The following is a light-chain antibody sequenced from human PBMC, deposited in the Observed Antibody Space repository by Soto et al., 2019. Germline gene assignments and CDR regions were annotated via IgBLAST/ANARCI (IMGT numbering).Light chain of an antibody. CDR1: QTVSSSS. V-gene: IGKV3-20*01. CDR2: GAS. J-gene: IGKJ1*01. CDR3: QQYGSSPRT. Sequence: DIVLTQSPGTLSLSPGERATLSCRASQTVSSSSLAWYQQKPGQAPRLLIFGASTRAAGFPDRFSGSASGTDFTLTISRLEPEDFAVYYCQQYGSSPRTFGQGTKVDIK.